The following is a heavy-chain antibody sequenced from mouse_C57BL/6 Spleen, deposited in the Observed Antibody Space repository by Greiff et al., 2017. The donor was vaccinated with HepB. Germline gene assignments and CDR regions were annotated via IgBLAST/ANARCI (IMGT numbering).Heavy chain of an antibody. V-gene: IGHV1-81*01. J-gene: IGHJ2*01. CDR1: GYTFTSYG. CDR2: IYPRSGNT. D-gene: IGHD1-1*01. Sequence: QVQLQQSGAELARPGASVKLSCKASGYTFTSYGISWVKQRTGQGLEWIGEIYPRSGNTYYNEKFKGKATLTADKSSSTAYMELRSLTSEDSAVYFCARRGNYGSSGGYFDYWGQGTTLTVSS. CDR3: ARRGNYGSSGGYFDY.